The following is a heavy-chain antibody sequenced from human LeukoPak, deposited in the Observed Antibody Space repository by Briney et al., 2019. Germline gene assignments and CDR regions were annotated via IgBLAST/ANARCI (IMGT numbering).Heavy chain of an antibody. J-gene: IGHJ4*02. D-gene: IGHD3-10*01. CDR3: ARGAGEWFGENPYFDY. CDR1: GGSISSGDYY. Sequence: PSETLSLTCTVSGGSISSGDYYWSWIRQTPGKGLEWIGYIYYSGSTYYNPSLKSRVTISVDTSKNQFSLKLSSVTAADTAVYYCARGAGEWFGENPYFDYWGQGTLVTVSS. V-gene: IGHV4-30-4*01. CDR2: IYYSGST.